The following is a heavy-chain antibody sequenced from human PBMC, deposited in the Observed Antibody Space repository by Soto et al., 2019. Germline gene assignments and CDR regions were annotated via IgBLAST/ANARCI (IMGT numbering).Heavy chain of an antibody. J-gene: IGHJ4*02. D-gene: IGHD2-21*02. CDR1: GASISDYF. CDR3: ARGTYCGSDCYWTLDY. CDR2: FYSGETT. Sequence: SETLSLTCTVAGASISDYFWTWIRQPPGKGLEWIGYFYSGETTNKKSSVNSRFTVSVDTSKSQFSLKVTSVTTADTAVYYCARGTYCGSDCYWTLDYWGQGKMVT. V-gene: IGHV4-59*01.